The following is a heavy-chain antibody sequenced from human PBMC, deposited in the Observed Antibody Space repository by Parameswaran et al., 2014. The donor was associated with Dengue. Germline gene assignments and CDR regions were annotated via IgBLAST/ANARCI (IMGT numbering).Heavy chain of an antibody. CDR3: ARDPGSGWYDY. CDR2: IYSGGST. Sequence: RWIRQPPGKGLEWVSVIYSGGSTYYADSVKGRFTVSRDNSKNTLYLQVNSLRAEDTAVYYCARDPGSGWYDYWGQGTLVTVSS. J-gene: IGHJ4*02. V-gene: IGHV3-53*01. D-gene: IGHD6-19*01.